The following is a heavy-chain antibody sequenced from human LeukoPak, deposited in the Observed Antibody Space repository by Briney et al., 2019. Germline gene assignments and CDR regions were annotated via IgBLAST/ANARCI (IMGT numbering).Heavy chain of an antibody. Sequence: PSETLSLTCAVYGGSFSGYYWSWIRQPPGKGLEWIGEINHSGSTNYNPSLKSRVTISVDTSKNQFSLKLSSVTAADTAAYYCARGGFPAALNWFDPWGQGTLVTVSS. D-gene: IGHD2-2*01. V-gene: IGHV4-34*01. CDR1: GGSFSGYY. CDR3: ARGGFPAALNWFDP. J-gene: IGHJ5*02. CDR2: INHSGST.